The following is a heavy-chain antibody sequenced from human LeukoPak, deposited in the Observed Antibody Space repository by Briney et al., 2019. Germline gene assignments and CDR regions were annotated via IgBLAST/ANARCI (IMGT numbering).Heavy chain of an antibody. J-gene: IGHJ5*02. CDR2: IYTSGST. CDR1: GGSISSGSYY. V-gene: IGHV4-61*02. CDR3: ARDCGSGTNAAWFDP. Sequence: SETLSLTCTVSGGSISSGSYYWSWIRQPAGKGLEWIGRIYTSGSTNYNPSLKSRVTISVDTSKNQFSLKLSSVTAADTAVYYCARDCGSGTNAAWFDPWGQGTLVTVSS. D-gene: IGHD3-10*01.